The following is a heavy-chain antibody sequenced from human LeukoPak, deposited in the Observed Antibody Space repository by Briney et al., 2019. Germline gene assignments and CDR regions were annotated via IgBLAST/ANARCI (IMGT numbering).Heavy chain of an antibody. V-gene: IGHV3-23*01. CDR2: ISGSGGST. CDR1: GFTFSSYA. D-gene: IGHD6-13*01. CDR3: AKKVGAAAGATPVDY. Sequence: GGYLRLSCVASGFTFSSYAMSWVRQAPGKGLEWLSAISGSGGSTCYADSVKGRFTISRDNSKNTLYLQMNSLRAEDTAVYYCAKKVGAAAGATPVDYWGQGTLVTVSS. J-gene: IGHJ4*02.